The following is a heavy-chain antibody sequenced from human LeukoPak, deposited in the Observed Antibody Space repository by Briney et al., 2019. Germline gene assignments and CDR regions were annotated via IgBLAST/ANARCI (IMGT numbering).Heavy chain of an antibody. D-gene: IGHD6-13*01. Sequence: GGSLRLSCVASGFTFSSYAMHWVRQAPGKGLEWVAFIRFDGSNKYYADSVKGRFTISRDNSKNTLYLQMNSLRAEDTAVFYCATQGPYSSSWYFDNWGHRTLV. J-gene: IGHJ4*01. V-gene: IGHV3-30*02. CDR2: IRFDGSNK. CDR1: GFTFSSYA. CDR3: ATQGPYSSSWYFDN.